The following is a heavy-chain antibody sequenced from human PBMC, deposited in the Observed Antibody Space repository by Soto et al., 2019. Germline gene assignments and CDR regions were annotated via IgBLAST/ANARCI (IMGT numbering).Heavy chain of an antibody. CDR1: GYTFTGYY. CDR2: INPNSGGT. CDR3: ARFRTLRVYFDY. V-gene: IGHV1-2*02. J-gene: IGHJ4*02. Sequence: SVKVSCKASGYTFTGYYMHWVRQAPVQGLEWMGWINPNSGGTNYSQKFQGRVTMTRDTSISTAYMELSRLRSDDTAVYYCARFRTLRVYFDYWGQGTLVTVSS.